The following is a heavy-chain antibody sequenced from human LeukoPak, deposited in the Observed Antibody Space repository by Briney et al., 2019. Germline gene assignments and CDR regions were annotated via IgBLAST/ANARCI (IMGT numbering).Heavy chain of an antibody. CDR3: ARTPGLISSWVTEYFQH. CDR1: GFTFSDYY. CDR2: ISSSGSTI. Sequence: PGGSLRLSRAASGFTFSDYYMSWIRQAPGKGLEWVSYISSSGSTIYYADSVKGRFTISRDNAKNSLYLQMNSLRAEDTAVYYCARTPGLISSWVTEYFQHWGQGTLVTVSS. J-gene: IGHJ1*01. V-gene: IGHV3-11*04. D-gene: IGHD6-13*01.